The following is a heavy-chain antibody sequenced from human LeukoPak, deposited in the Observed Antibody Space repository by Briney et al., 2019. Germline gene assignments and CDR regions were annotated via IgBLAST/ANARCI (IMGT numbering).Heavy chain of an antibody. CDR1: GGSISSYY. Sequence: PSETLSLTCTVSGGSISSYYWSWIRQPPGKGLEWIGYIYYSGSTNYNPSLKSRVTISVDTSENQFSLKLSSVTAADTAVYYCAREGRAVATFDYWGQGTLVTVSS. D-gene: IGHD6-19*01. J-gene: IGHJ4*02. V-gene: IGHV4-59*01. CDR3: AREGRAVATFDY. CDR2: IYYSGST.